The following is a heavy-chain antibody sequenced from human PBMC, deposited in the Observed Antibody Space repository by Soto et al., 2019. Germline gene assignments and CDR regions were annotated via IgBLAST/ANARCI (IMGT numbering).Heavy chain of an antibody. CDR1: EFSFDIYS. Sequence: GGSLRLSCAASEFSFDIYSMNWVRQAPGKGLEWVSSIRSSSSYIHYADSVKGRFSISRDNAKNSVVLQMNSLRVEDTAVYYCARMSIVGRRDYYYGMDVWGQGTTVTVSS. D-gene: IGHD6-6*01. CDR2: IRSSSSYI. V-gene: IGHV3-21*01. J-gene: IGHJ6*02. CDR3: ARMSIVGRRDYYYGMDV.